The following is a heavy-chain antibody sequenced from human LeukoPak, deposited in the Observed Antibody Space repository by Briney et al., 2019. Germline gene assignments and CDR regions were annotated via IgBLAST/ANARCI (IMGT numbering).Heavy chain of an antibody. V-gene: IGHV1-2*02. CDR3: ARDMIRGVILRRVLEY. J-gene: IGHJ4*02. CDR2: INPNSGGT. D-gene: IGHD3-10*01. Sequence: GASVKVSCKASGYTFTSYGISWVRQAPGQGLEWMGWINPNSGGTNYVQKFQGRVTMTRDTSISTAYMELSGLRSDDTAVYYCARDMIRGVILRRVLEYWGQGTLVTVSS. CDR1: GYTFTSYG.